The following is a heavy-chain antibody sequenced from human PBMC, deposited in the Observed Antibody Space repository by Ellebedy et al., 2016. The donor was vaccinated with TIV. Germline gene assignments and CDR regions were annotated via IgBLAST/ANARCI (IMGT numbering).Heavy chain of an antibody. CDR1: GGTFSSYA. Sequence: AASVKVSCKASGGTFSSYAISWVRQAPGQGLEWMGGIIPIFGTAKYAQKFQGRVTITADESTSTAYMELSSLRSEDTVVYYCAADHNSGCFDYWGQGTLVTVSS. J-gene: IGHJ4*02. V-gene: IGHV1-69*13. CDR2: IIPIFGTA. CDR3: AADHNSGCFDY. D-gene: IGHD1-26*01.